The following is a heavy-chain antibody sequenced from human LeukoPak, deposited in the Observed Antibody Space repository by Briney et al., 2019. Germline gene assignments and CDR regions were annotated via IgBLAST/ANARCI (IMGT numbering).Heavy chain of an antibody. J-gene: IGHJ4*02. D-gene: IGHD5-24*01. V-gene: IGHV3-21*01. CDR2: ISSSSSYI. CDR3: ARQEMATIATLDY. CDR1: GFTFSSYS. Sequence: GGSLRLSCAASGFTFSSYSMNWVRQAPGKGLEWVSSISSSSSYIYYADSVKGRFTISRDNAKNSLYLQMNSLRAEDTAVYYCARQEMATIATLDYWGQGTLATVSS.